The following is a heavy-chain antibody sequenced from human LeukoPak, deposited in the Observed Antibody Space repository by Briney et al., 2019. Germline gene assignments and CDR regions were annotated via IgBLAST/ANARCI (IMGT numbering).Heavy chain of an antibody. CDR3: ARHVYSGGYSFYFDY. CDR1: GGSISSSSYY. D-gene: IGHD5-18*01. V-gene: IGHV4-39*01. J-gene: IGHJ4*02. CDR2: IYYGGST. Sequence: SETLSLTCTVSGGSISSSSYYWGWIRQPPGKGLEWIGSIYYGGSTYYNPSLKSRVTISVDTSKNQFSLKLSSVTAADTAVYYCARHVYSGGYSFYFDYWGQGTLVTVSS.